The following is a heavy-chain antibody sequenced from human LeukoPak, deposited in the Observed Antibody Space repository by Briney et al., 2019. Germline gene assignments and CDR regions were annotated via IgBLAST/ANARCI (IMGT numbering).Heavy chain of an antibody. CDR3: AKDYRDHYYSGMDV. CDR1: GFTFGGYA. D-gene: IGHD5-24*01. CDR2: ISWSSGSI. J-gene: IGHJ6*02. V-gene: IGHV3-9*01. Sequence: GGSLRLSCAASGFTFGGYAMHWVRQVPGKGLEWVSGISWSSGSIGYEGSVKGRFTISRDNAKNSLFLQMNSLRAEDTALYYCAKDYRDHYYSGMDVWGQGTTVTVSS.